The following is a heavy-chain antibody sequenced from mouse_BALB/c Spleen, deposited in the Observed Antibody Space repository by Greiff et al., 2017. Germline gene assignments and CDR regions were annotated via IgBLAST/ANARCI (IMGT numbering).Heavy chain of an antibody. Sequence: VQVVESGAELARPGASVKLSCKASGYTFTDYYINWVKQRTGQGLEWIGEIYPGSGNTYYNEKFKGKATLTADKSSSTAYMQLSSLTSEDSAVYFCARRYRYDGYAMDYWGQGTSVTVSS. CDR2: IYPGSGNT. J-gene: IGHJ4*01. CDR1: GYTFTDYY. CDR3: ARRYRYDGYAMDY. D-gene: IGHD2-14*01. V-gene: IGHV1-77*01.